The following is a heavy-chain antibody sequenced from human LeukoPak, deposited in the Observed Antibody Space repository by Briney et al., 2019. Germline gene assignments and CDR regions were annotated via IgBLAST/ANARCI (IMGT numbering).Heavy chain of an antibody. CDR2: IDPSDSYT. CDR1: GNSLTTYY. CDR3: ARHRIYTVTSALDY. J-gene: IGHJ4*02. Sequence: GAYLRISCRASGNSLTTYYIGWVRQMPGTGPEWMGSIDPSDSYTKYSPSFQGHVPISADKSISTAYLQWSSRKASDTAMYYCARHRIYTVTSALDYWGQGTLVTVSP. V-gene: IGHV5-10-1*01. D-gene: IGHD4-17*01.